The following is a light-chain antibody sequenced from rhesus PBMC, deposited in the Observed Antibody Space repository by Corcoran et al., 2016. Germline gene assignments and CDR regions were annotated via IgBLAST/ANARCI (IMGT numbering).Light chain of an antibody. Sequence: DIQLTQSPSSLSASVGDRVTITCRASQGISSYLAWYQQKSGKAPKILIYDASNLQSGVPSRFSGSGSGTEFTLTISSLQPEDCATYYCQQRNSYPYSFGQGTKVEIK. CDR1: QGISSY. CDR2: DAS. CDR3: QQRNSYPYS. J-gene: IGKJ2*01. V-gene: IGKV1-38*01.